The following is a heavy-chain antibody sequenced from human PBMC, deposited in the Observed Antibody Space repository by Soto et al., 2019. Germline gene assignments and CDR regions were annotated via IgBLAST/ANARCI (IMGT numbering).Heavy chain of an antibody. CDR3: VGDPDYDFWSGSDY. V-gene: IGHV1-18*01. J-gene: IGHJ4*02. D-gene: IGHD3-3*01. CDR2: ISAYNGNT. Sequence: ASVKVSCKASGYTFTSYGISWVRQAPGQGLEWMGWISAYNGNTNYAQKLQGRVTMTTDTSTSTAYMELRSLRSDDTAVYYCVGDPDYDFWSGSDYRGQGSLVTSSS. CDR1: GYTFTSYG.